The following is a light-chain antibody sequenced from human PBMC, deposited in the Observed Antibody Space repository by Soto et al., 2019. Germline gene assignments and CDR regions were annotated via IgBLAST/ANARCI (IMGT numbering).Light chain of an antibody. CDR3: QSYDSSLSGVL. CDR2: ENN. J-gene: IGLJ2*01. Sequence: QAVVTQPPSVSGAPGERVAISCTGTSSNIGAGYDVHWYQQIPGTAPKLLIYENNNRPSGVPDRFSGSQSGTSASLAITGLQAEDEADYYCQSYDSSLSGVLFGGGTKVTVL. CDR1: SSNIGAGYD. V-gene: IGLV1-40*01.